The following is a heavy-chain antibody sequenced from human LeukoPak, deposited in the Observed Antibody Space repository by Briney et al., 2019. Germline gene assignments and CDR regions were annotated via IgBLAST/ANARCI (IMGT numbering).Heavy chain of an antibody. CDR3: ASWGRGEDISYYYYYYMDV. D-gene: IGHD2-15*01. J-gene: IGHJ6*03. CDR1: GFTFSTYW. V-gene: IGHV3-74*01. CDR2: IKHDGSIT. Sequence: GGSLRLSCAVSGFTFSTYWMHWVRQAPGKGLVWVSHIKHDGSITSYADSVKGRFTISRDNAKNTLYLQMNSLRAEDTAVYYCASWGRGEDISYYYYYYMDVWGKGTTVTVSS.